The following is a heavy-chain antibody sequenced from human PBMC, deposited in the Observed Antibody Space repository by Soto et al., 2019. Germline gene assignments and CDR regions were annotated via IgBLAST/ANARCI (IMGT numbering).Heavy chain of an antibody. CDR3: ARSFGYYYYMDV. D-gene: IGHD3-16*01. J-gene: IGHJ6*03. Sequence: SETLSLTCAVYGGSFSGYYWSWIRQPPGKGLEWIGEINHSGSTNYNPSLKSRVTISVDTSKNQFSLKLSSVTAADTAVYYCARSFGYYYYMDVWGKGTTVTVSS. V-gene: IGHV4-34*01. CDR1: GGSFSGYY. CDR2: INHSGST.